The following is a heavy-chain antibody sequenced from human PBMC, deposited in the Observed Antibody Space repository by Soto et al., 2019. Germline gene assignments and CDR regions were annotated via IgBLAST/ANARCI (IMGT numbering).Heavy chain of an antibody. V-gene: IGHV3-21*01. D-gene: IGHD2-8*01. J-gene: IGHJ6*02. CDR3: ARYCTNGVCYPPYYYYYGMDV. CDR1: GFTFSSYS. Sequence: GGSLRLSCAASGFTFSSYSMNWVRQAPGKGLEWVSSISSSSSNIYYAESVKGRFTNSRDNAKNSLYLQMNSLRAEDMTVYYCARYCTNGVCYPPYYYYYGMDVWGQGTTVTVSS. CDR2: ISSSSSNI.